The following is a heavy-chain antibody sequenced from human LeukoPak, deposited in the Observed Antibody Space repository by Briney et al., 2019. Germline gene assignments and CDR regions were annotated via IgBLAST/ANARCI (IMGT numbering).Heavy chain of an antibody. CDR1: GSTFSSYA. CDR3: ASAPWT. D-gene: IGHD5-12*01. CDR2: ISYDGSNK. V-gene: IGHV3-30*04. Sequence: PGRSLRLSCAASGSTFSSYAMHWVRQAPGKGLEWVAVISYDGSNKYYADSVKGRFTISRDNSKNTLYLQMNSLRAEDTAVYYCASAPWTWGQGTLVTVSS. J-gene: IGHJ5*02.